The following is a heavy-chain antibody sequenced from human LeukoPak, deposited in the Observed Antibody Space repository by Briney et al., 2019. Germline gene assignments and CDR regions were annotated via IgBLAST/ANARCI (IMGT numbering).Heavy chain of an antibody. CDR1: GYTFTSNY. D-gene: IGHD1-26*01. Sequence: GASVKVSCKASGYTFTSNYMHWVRQAPGQGLEWMGILNPTGGSASYAQKFQGRLTMTRDTSTSTVYMELSSLRSEDTAVCYCAREMGATSFDYWGQGTLVTVSS. CDR2: LNPTGGSA. CDR3: AREMGATSFDY. V-gene: IGHV1-46*01. J-gene: IGHJ4*02.